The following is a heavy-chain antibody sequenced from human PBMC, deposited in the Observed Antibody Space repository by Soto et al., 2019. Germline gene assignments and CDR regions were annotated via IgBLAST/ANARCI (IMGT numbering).Heavy chain of an antibody. CDR3: ARIRLQREYYFDY. V-gene: IGHV4-39*01. J-gene: IGHJ4*02. CDR1: GGSISSSSYY. Sequence: QLQLQESGPGLVKPSETLSLTCTVSGGSISSSSYYWGWIRQPPGKGLEWIGSIYYSGSTYYNPSLKSRVTISVDTSKNQFSLKLSSVTAADTAVYYCARIRLQREYYFDYWGQGTLVTVSS. CDR2: IYYSGST. D-gene: IGHD1-1*01.